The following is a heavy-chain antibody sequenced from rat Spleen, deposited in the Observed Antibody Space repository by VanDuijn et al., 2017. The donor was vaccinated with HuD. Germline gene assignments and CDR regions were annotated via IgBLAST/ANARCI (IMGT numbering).Heavy chain of an antibody. Sequence: EVQLVESGGGLVQPGRSMSLSCAASGFIFSNYYMVWVRQAPTKGLEWVASITTGGAITSYRDSVKGRFTISRDTAKSTLYLQMDNLRSEDTATYYCARAGYLRDWYFDFWGPGTMVTVSS. CDR2: ITTGGAIT. V-gene: IGHV5-25*01. J-gene: IGHJ1*01. CDR1: GFIFSNYY. CDR3: ARAGYLRDWYFDF. D-gene: IGHD2-5*01.